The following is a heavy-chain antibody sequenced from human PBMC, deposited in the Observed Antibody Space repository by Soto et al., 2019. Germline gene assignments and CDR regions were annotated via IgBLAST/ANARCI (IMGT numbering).Heavy chain of an antibody. J-gene: IGHJ3*02. D-gene: IGHD3-22*01. V-gene: IGHV1-69*06. CDR1: GGPFISYA. Sequence: SVKVSCKASGGPFISYAIIWVRQSPGQGLEWMGGIIPIFGTANYAQKFQGRVTITADKSTSTAYMELSSLRSEDTAVYYCARGAWNYYDSRGYHPTLGGAFDIWGQGTMVT. CDR2: IIPIFGTA. CDR3: ARGAWNYYDSRGYHPTLGGAFDI.